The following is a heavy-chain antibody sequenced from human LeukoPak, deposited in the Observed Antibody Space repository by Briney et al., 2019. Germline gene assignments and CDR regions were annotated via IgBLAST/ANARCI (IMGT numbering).Heavy chain of an antibody. J-gene: IGHJ3*02. CDR1: GGTFSSYA. CDR3: ARVGGSYAHDAFDI. D-gene: IGHD1-26*01. V-gene: IGHV1-69*04. CDR2: IIPILGIA. Sequence: GSSVKVSCKASGGTFSSYAISWVRQAPGQGLEWMGRIIPILGIANYAQKFQGRVTITADKSTSTAYMELSGLRSEDTAVYYCARVGGSYAHDAFDIWGQGTMVTVSS.